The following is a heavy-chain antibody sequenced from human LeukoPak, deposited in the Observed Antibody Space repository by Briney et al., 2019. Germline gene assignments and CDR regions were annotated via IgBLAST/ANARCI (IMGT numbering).Heavy chain of an antibody. Sequence: SDTLTFTCTVAGGSISTYYWSWIRQPPGKGLEWIGYIFYSGSTNYNPSLKSRATISVDTSKNQFSLKLSSVTAADTAIYYFAIAGVATIGWFVPWGQGTLVTVSS. CDR2: IFYSGST. J-gene: IGHJ5*02. CDR1: GGSISTYY. V-gene: IGHV4-59*12. CDR3: AIAGVATIGWFVP. D-gene: IGHD5-12*01.